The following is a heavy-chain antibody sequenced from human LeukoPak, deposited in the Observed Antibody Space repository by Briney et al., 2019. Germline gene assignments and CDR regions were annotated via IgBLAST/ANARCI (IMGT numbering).Heavy chain of an antibody. J-gene: IGHJ4*02. CDR1: GFTFSSYG. CDR3: EKQTTVRYFDY. D-gene: IGHD4-17*01. Sequence: GRSLRLSCAASGFTFSSYGMHWLRQPPGKGLEWVAVIWYDGSNKYYADSVKGRFTISRDNSKNTLYLQMNSFRAEDTAVYYYEKQTTVRYFDYWGQGTLVTVSS. CDR2: IWYDGSNK. V-gene: IGHV3-33*06.